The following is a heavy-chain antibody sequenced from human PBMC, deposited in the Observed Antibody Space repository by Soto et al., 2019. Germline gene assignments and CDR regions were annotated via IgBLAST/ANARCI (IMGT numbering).Heavy chain of an antibody. CDR2: IIPIFGTA. Sequence: QVQLVQSGAEVKKPGSSVKVSCKASGGTFSSYAISWVRQAPGQGLEWRGGIIPIFGTANYAQKFQGRVTITADESTSTAYMELSSLRSEDTAVYYCASTGYCSGGSCYWFDPWGQGTLVTVSS. D-gene: IGHD2-15*01. CDR1: GGTFSSYA. J-gene: IGHJ5*02. V-gene: IGHV1-69*01. CDR3: ASTGYCSGGSCYWFDP.